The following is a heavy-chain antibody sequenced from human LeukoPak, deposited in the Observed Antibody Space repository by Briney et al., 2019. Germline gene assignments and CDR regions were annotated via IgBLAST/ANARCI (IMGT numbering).Heavy chain of an antibody. CDR1: GFTFSNAW. D-gene: IGHD4-23*01. J-gene: IGHJ4*02. CDR3: TTDDLTTVVSHFDY. V-gene: IGHV3-15*01. Sequence: GGSLRLSCAASGFTFSNAWTSWVRQAPGKGLEWVGRIKSKTDGGTTDYAAPVKGRFTISRDDSKNTLYLQMNSLKTEDTAVYYCTTDDLTTVVSHFDYWGQGTLVTVSS. CDR2: IKSKTDGGTT.